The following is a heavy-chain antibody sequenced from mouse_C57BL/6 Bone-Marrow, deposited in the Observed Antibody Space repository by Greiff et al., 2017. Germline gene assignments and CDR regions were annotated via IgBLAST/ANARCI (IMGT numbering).Heavy chain of an antibody. Sequence: VQLQQSGAELARPGASVKLSCKASGYTFTSYGISWVKQRTGQGLEWIGEIYPRSGNTYYNEKFKGKATLTAEKSSSTAYMELRSLTSEDSAVYFCSRLRAWVAYWGQGTLVTVSA. D-gene: IGHD1-1*01. V-gene: IGHV1-81*01. J-gene: IGHJ3*01. CDR3: SRLRAWVAY. CDR2: IYPRSGNT. CDR1: GYTFTSYG.